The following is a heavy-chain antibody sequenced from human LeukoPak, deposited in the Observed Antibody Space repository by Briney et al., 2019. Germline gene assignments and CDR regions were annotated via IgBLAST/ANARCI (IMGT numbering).Heavy chain of an antibody. CDR3: ASLEGEGATTVPYYYYYMDV. CDR1: GFTFSSRDW. CDR2: IKQDGSEK. D-gene: IGHD1-26*01. J-gene: IGHJ6*03. V-gene: IGHV3-7*01. Sequence: PGGSLRLSCVASGFTFSSRDWMTWVRQAPGKGLEWVANIKQDGSEKNYVDSVKGRFTISRDNAKNSVDLQMNSLRAEDTAVYYCASLEGEGATTVPYYYYYMDVWGKGTTVTVSS.